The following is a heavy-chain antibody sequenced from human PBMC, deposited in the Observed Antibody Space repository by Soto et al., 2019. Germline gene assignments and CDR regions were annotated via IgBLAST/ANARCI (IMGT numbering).Heavy chain of an antibody. J-gene: IGHJ3*02. V-gene: IGHV3-11*01. CDR3: ARDIMATHAFDI. CDR2: ISSSGSTI. D-gene: IGHD5-12*01. Sequence: GGSLRLSCAASGFTFSDYYMSWIRQAPWKGLEWVSYISSSGSTIYYADSVKGRFTISRDNAKNSLYLQMNSLRAEDTAVYYCARDIMATHAFDIWGQGTMVTVSS. CDR1: GFTFSDYY.